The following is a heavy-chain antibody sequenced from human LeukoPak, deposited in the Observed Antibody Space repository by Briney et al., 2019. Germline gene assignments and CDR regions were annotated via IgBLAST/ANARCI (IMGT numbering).Heavy chain of an antibody. J-gene: IGHJ6*03. D-gene: IGHD1/OR15-1a*01. Sequence: GGSLRLSCAAPGFTFSSYSMNWVRQAPGKGLEWVSSISSSSSYIYYADSVKGRFTISRDNAKNTLYLQVNSLRVEDTVVYYCAREGTGSYMDVWGKGTTVTVSS. CDR1: GFTFSSYS. V-gene: IGHV3-21*01. CDR2: ISSSSSYI. CDR3: AREGTGSYMDV.